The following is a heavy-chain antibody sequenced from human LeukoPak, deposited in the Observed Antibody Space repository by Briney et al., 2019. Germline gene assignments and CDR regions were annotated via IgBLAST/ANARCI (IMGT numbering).Heavy chain of an antibody. Sequence: SETLSLTCTVSGGSISSGGYYWSWIRQHPGKGLEWIGYIYYSGSTHYNPSLKSRVTISVDTSKNQFSLKLSSVTAADTAVYYCARTALNGNWFDPWGQGTLVTVSS. V-gene: IGHV4-31*03. D-gene: IGHD2-8*01. J-gene: IGHJ5*02. CDR1: GGSISSGGYY. CDR2: IYYSGST. CDR3: ARTALNGNWFDP.